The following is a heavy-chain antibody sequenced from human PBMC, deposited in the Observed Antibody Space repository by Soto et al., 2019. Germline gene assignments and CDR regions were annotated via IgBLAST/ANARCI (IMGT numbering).Heavy chain of an antibody. Sequence: SETLSLTCTVSGGSISSSSYYWGWIRQPPGKGLEWIGSIYYSGSTYYNPSLKSRVTISVDTSKNQFSLKLSSVTAADTAVYYCAATVLAVAVGGDAFDIWGQGTMVTVSS. D-gene: IGHD6-19*01. CDR2: IYYSGST. CDR3: AATVLAVAVGGDAFDI. V-gene: IGHV4-39*01. J-gene: IGHJ3*02. CDR1: GGSISSSSYY.